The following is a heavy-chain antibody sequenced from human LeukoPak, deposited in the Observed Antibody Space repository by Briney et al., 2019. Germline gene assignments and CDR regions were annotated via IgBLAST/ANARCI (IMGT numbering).Heavy chain of an antibody. J-gene: IGHJ4*02. CDR3: GRERVSAYDY. Sequence: GGSLRLSCVTSGFIFSDYWMGWVRQAPGKGPEWVASIKPDGNEQYYVDSVRGRFTISRDNSKDSLFLQMDSLRGDDTAVYYCGRERVSAYDYWGQGTPVTVSS. CDR1: GFIFSDYW. V-gene: IGHV3-7*01. CDR2: IKPDGNEQ.